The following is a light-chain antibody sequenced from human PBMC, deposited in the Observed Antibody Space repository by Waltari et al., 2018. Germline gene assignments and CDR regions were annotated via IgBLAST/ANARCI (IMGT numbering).Light chain of an antibody. Sequence: DIQMTQSPSTLSASVGDRVTITCRASQSISSYLAWYQQKPGKAPKLLISKASTLGSGVPARFSDSGSGTEFTLTISSLQPDDFATYYCQQYNRYSTFGQGTKVEIK. CDR3: QQYNRYST. CDR2: KAS. V-gene: IGKV1-5*03. J-gene: IGKJ1*01. CDR1: QSISSY.